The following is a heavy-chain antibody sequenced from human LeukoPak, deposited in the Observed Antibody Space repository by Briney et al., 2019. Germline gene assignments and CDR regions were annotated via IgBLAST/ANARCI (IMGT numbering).Heavy chain of an antibody. CDR3: ARADCSSTSCYPSPSTNFDY. CDR2: INHNGST. V-gene: IGHV4-34*01. J-gene: IGHJ4*02. CDR1: GGSFSGYY. D-gene: IGHD2-2*01. Sequence: PSETLSLTCAVYGGSFSGYYWSWIRQPPGKGLEWIGEINHNGSTNYNPSLKSRVTISVDTSKNQFSLKLSSVTAADTAVYYCARADCSSTSCYPSPSTNFDYWGQGALVTVSS.